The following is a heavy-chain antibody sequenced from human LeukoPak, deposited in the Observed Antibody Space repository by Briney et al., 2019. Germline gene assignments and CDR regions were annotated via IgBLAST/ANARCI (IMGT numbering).Heavy chain of an antibody. V-gene: IGHV1-69*05. Sequence: RASVKVSCKASGGTFSSYAISWVRQAPGQGLEWMGRIIPIFGTANYAQKFQGRVTMTRDTSISTGDMELSRLRSDDTAVYYCARGEVSSWYDYFQHWGQGSLVTVSS. J-gene: IGHJ1*01. D-gene: IGHD6-13*01. CDR2: IIPIFGTA. CDR3: ARGEVSSWYDYFQH. CDR1: GGTFSSYA.